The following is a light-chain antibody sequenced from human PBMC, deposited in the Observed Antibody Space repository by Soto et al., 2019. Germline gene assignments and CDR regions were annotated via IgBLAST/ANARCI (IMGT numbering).Light chain of an antibody. J-gene: IGKJ4*01. CDR2: VAS. CDR3: QQYNNLPLT. Sequence: EIVMTQSPATLSVSPGGRATLSCRASQSVSSNLAWYQQNPGQAPRLLIYVASTRATGIPARFSGSGSGTECTLTISSLQSGDFAVYYGQQYNNLPLTVGGGTKVEIK. V-gene: IGKV3-15*01. CDR1: QSVSSN.